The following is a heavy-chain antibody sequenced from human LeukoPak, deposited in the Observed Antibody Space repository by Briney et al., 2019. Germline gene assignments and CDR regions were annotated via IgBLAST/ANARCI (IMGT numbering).Heavy chain of an antibody. D-gene: IGHD3-3*01. CDR2: IKQDGSEK. V-gene: IGHV3-7*03. J-gene: IGHJ3*02. Sequence: GGSLRLSCAASGFTFSSYWMSWVRQAPGKGLEWVANIKQDGSEKYYVDSVKGRFTISRDNAKNSLYLQMNSLRAEDTAVYYCARESPRFTIFGVVRLVDAFDIWGQGTMVTVSS. CDR3: ARESPRFTIFGVVRLVDAFDI. CDR1: GFTFSSYW.